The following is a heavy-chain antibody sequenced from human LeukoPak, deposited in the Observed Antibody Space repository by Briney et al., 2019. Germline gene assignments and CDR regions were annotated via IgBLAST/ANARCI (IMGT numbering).Heavy chain of an antibody. D-gene: IGHD1-14*01. CDR1: GFTFRNYD. Sequence: GGSLRLSCTGSGFTFRNYDVNWVRQAPGKGPEWVSSISSSSAHISYADSVKGRFTISRDNAKNSLHLQMDNLRAEDTAMYYCARDIGIILGTTDAFDLWGQGTMVTVSS. CDR3: ARDIGIILGTTDAFDL. J-gene: IGHJ3*01. CDR2: ISSSSAHI. V-gene: IGHV3-21*01.